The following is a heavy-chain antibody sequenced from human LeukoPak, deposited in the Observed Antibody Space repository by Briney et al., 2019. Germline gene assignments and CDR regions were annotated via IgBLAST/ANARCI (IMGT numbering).Heavy chain of an antibody. CDR3: ARVSRELTIDY. Sequence: SETLSLTCTVSGGSISSYYWSWIRQPPGKGLEWIGEINHSGSTNYNPSLKSRVTISVDTSKNQFSLKLSSVTAADTAVYYCARVSRELTIDYWGQGTLVTVSS. D-gene: IGHD1-7*01. J-gene: IGHJ4*02. V-gene: IGHV4-34*01. CDR1: GGSISSYY. CDR2: INHSGST.